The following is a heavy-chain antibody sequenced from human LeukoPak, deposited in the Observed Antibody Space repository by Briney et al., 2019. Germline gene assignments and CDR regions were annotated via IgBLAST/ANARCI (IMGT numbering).Heavy chain of an antibody. CDR3: ARDWWFDP. V-gene: IGHV3-74*01. CDR2: INNDGSTT. J-gene: IGHJ5*02. CDR1: GFTFSNYW. Sequence: GGSLRLSCATSGFTFSNYWMHWVRQTPGKGLEWLSRINNDGSTTNYADPVKGRFTISRDNVKNTLYLQMNSLRVEDSAVYYCARDWWFDPWGQGTLVTVSS.